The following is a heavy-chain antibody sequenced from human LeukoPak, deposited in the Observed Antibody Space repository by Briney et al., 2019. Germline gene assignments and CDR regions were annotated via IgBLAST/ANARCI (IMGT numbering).Heavy chain of an antibody. CDR2: INQDETQK. V-gene: IGHV3-7*03. J-gene: IGHJ6*02. D-gene: IGHD3-16*01. CDR3: ARGGGLDV. CDR1: GFTFASYW. Sequence: GESLRLSCAASGFTFASYWMGWVRQAPGKGLEWVAHINQDETQKYYMDSVKGRFTISRDNAKNSLYLQMSNLRAEDTAVYFCARGGGLDVWGQGATVTVSS.